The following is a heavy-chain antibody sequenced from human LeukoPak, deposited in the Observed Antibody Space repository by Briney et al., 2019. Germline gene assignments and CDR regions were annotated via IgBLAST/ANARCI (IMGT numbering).Heavy chain of an antibody. J-gene: IGHJ4*02. CDR1: GFTFSSYS. V-gene: IGHV3-7*01. Sequence: GGSLRLSCAASGFTFSSYSMSWVRQAPGKGLEWVANIKQDGSEKYYVDSVKGRFTISRDNAKNSLYLQMNSLRAEDTAVYYCARDHVLLWFGEKGYYFDYWGQGTLVTVSS. CDR2: IKQDGSEK. CDR3: ARDHVLLWFGEKGYYFDY. D-gene: IGHD3-10*01.